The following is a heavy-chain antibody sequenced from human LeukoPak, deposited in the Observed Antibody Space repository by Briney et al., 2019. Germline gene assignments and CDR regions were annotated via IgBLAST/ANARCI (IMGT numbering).Heavy chain of an antibody. D-gene: IGHD6-13*01. V-gene: IGHV1-18*01. Sequence: ASVKVSCKASGYTFTSYGISWVRQAPGQGLEWMGWISAYNGNTNYAQKLQGRVTMTTDTSTSTAYMELGSLRSDDTAVYYCARVRGSWYSQGYMDVWGKGTTVTVSS. J-gene: IGHJ6*03. CDR1: GYTFTSYG. CDR3: ARVRGSWYSQGYMDV. CDR2: ISAYNGNT.